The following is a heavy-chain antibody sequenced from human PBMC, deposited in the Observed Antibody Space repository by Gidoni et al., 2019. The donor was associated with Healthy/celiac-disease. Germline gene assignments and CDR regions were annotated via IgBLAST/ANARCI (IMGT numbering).Heavy chain of an antibody. D-gene: IGHD2-2*01. J-gene: IGHJ5*02. CDR1: GYTFTGYY. CDR2: INPNIGGT. CDR3: ARRARADRKYCSSTSCPFDP. Sequence: QVQLVQSGAEVQKPGASVKVSCKASGYTFTGYYMHWVRQAPGKGLKWMGWINPNIGGTNYAQKFQGRVTMTRDTSISTAYMELSRLRSDDTAVYYCARRARADRKYCSSTSCPFDPWGQGTLVTVSS. V-gene: IGHV1-2*02.